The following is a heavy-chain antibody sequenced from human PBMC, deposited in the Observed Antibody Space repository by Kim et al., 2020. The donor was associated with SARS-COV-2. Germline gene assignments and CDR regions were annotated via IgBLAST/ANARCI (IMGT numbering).Heavy chain of an antibody. CDR1: GFTFSTYD. J-gene: IGHJ3*02. CDR3: ARAVDTATDAFDI. CDR2: IDIAGGT. D-gene: IGHD5-18*01. Sequence: GGSLRLSCAASGFTFSTYDMHWVRQGTGKGLEWVSAIDIAGGTFYAGSVRGRFTISRENADNSLYLQMNNPRAGDTAVYFCARAVDTATDAFDIWGQGT. V-gene: IGHV3-13*01.